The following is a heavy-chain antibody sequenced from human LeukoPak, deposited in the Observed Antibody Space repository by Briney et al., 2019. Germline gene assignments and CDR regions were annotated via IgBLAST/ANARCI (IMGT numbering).Heavy chain of an antibody. CDR2: INHSGST. Sequence: SETLSLTCAVYGGSFSGYYWSWIRQPPGXXLXXXGEINHSGSTNYNPSLKSRVTISVDTSKNQFSLKLSSVTAADTAVYYCARGLSVTTPDDYWGQGTLVTVSS. CDR1: GGSFSGYY. D-gene: IGHD4-11*01. V-gene: IGHV4-34*01. CDR3: ARGLSVTTPDDY. J-gene: IGHJ4*02.